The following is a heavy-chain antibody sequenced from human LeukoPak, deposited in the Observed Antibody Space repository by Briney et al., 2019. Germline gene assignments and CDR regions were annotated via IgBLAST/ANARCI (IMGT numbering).Heavy chain of an antibody. CDR2: VYYSGST. Sequence: SQTLSLTCTVSGGSISSGDYYWSWIRQPPGKGLEWIGFVYYSGSTYYNPSLKSPVSMSVDTSKNQFSLKLSSVTAADTAVYYCARGGDYYSSSWHRVDYWGQGTLVTVSS. D-gene: IGHD6-13*01. J-gene: IGHJ4*02. CDR3: ARGGDYYSSSWHRVDY. CDR1: GGSISSGDYY. V-gene: IGHV4-30-4*08.